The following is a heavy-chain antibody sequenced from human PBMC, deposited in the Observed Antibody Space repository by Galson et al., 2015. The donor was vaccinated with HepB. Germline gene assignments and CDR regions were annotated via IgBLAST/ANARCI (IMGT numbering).Heavy chain of an antibody. CDR3: ARQVTVVRGKVGWFDP. CDR2: IYYSGST. D-gene: IGHD3-10*01. J-gene: IGHJ5*02. Sequence: SETLSLTCTVSGGSISSSTYYWGWLRQPPGKGLEWIGRIYYSGSTYYNASLKSRVTISVDTSKNQFSLKLTSVTAADTAVYYCARQVTVVRGKVGWFDPWGQGTLVTVSS. V-gene: IGHV4-39*01. CDR1: GGSISSSTYY.